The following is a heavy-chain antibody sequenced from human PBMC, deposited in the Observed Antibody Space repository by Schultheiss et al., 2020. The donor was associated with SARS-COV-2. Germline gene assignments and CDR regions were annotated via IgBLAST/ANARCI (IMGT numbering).Heavy chain of an antibody. J-gene: IGHJ4*02. V-gene: IGHV4-38-2*01. CDR3: ARRLVGATAIFDY. CDR1: GYSISSGYY. D-gene: IGHD1-26*01. CDR2: INHSGST. Sequence: SQTLSLTCAVSGYSISSGYYWGWIRQPPGKGLEWIGEINHSGSTNYNPSLKSRVTISVDTSKNQFSLKLSSVTAADTAVYYCARRLVGATAIFDYWGQGTLVTVSS.